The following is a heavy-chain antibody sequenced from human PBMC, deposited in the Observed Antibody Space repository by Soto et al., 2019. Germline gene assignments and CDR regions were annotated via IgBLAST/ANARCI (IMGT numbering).Heavy chain of an antibody. D-gene: IGHD3-22*01. CDR3: ARAYYDSSGYYRYFQH. V-gene: IGHV4-31*03. CDR2: IYYSGST. J-gene: IGHJ1*01. Sequence: SETLSLTCTVSGGSISSGGYYWSWIRQHPGKGLEWIGYIYYSGSTYYNPSLKSRVTISVDTSKNQFSLKLSSVTAADTAVYYCARAYYDSSGYYRYFQHWGQGTLVTVSS. CDR1: GGSISSGGYY.